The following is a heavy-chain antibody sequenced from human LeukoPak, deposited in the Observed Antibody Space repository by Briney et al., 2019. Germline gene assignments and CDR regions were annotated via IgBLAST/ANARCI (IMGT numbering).Heavy chain of an antibody. Sequence: GGSLRLSCAASGFTFSSYAMNWVRQAPGKGLEWVTFIRDDGSNKHYADSVKGRFTISRDTAKNTLYLQMNSLRAEDTAVYYCARDSRGLGHWFDPWGQGTLVTVSP. V-gene: IGHV3-30*02. D-gene: IGHD6-19*01. CDR2: IRDDGSNK. CDR1: GFTFSSYA. CDR3: ARDSRGLGHWFDP. J-gene: IGHJ5*02.